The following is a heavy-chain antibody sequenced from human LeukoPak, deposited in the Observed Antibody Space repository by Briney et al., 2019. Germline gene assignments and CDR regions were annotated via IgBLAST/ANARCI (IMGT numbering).Heavy chain of an antibody. CDR1: GGSFSVYY. V-gene: IGHV4-34*01. CDR3: ALARNSSSF. D-gene: IGHD6-13*01. CDR2: INHSGST. Sequence: PSETLSLTSAVYGGSFSVYYWSWIRQPPGKGLEWIGEINHSGSTNYNPSLKSRATISVDTSKNQFSLKLSTVTAADTAVYYCALARNSSSFWGQGTLVTVSS. J-gene: IGHJ4*02.